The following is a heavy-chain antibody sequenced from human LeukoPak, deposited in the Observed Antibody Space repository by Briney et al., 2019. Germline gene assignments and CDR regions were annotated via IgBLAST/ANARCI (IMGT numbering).Heavy chain of an antibody. CDR1: GFTFTDYS. V-gene: IGHV3-21*06. J-gene: IGHJ4*02. CDR2: LDPTSRYI. D-gene: IGHD4-17*01. Sequence: GSLRLPCAASGFTFTDYSMNWVRQAPGKGLEWVSSLDPTSRYIYSADSLQGRFTISRDNARNSVFLQMSSLRAGDTAVYYCVRVTSARGFYFDLWGQGTLVTVSS. CDR3: VRVTSARGFYFDL.